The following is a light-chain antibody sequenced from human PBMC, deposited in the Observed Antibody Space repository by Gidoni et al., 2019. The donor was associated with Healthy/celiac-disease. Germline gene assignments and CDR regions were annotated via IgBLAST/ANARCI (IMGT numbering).Light chain of an antibody. CDR1: QSVSSSY. Sequence: EIVLTQSPGTLSLSPGERATRSCRASQSVSSSYLAWYQQKPGQAPRLLIYGASSRATGIPDRFSGSGSGTDFTLTISRLEPEDVAVYYCQQYGSSPWGFGQGTKVEIK. CDR3: QQYGSSPWG. V-gene: IGKV3-20*01. J-gene: IGKJ1*01. CDR2: GAS.